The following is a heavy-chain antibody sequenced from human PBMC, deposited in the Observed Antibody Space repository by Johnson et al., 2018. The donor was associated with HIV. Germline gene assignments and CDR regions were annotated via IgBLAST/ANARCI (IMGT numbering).Heavy chain of an antibody. Sequence: VQLVESGGGVVRPGGSLRLSCAASGFTFSSYAMSWVRQVPGKGLEWVSAISGSGGSTYYADSVKGRFTISRDNSKNTLSLQLNSLRPEDTAVYYCAKVSWEARLGDPFDIWGQGTMVTVSS. CDR1: GFTFSSYA. V-gene: IGHV3-23*04. CDR2: ISGSGGST. J-gene: IGHJ3*02. CDR3: AKVSWEARLGDPFDI. D-gene: IGHD1-26*01.